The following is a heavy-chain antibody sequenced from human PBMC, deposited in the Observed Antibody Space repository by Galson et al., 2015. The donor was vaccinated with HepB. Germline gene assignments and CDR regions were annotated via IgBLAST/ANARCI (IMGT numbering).Heavy chain of an antibody. CDR1: GFTFSKFA. Sequence: SLRLSCAASGFTFSKFAMHWVRQAPGKGLEWVAVMSYDGSRVYYGDSVKGRFSISRDNSKNTLYLQMNSLRPEDMAVYYCASGSSSSSPPDYYYGMHVWGQGTTVTVSS. V-gene: IGHV3-30*04. D-gene: IGHD6-6*01. CDR3: ASGSSSSSPPDYYYGMHV. J-gene: IGHJ6*02. CDR2: MSYDGSRV.